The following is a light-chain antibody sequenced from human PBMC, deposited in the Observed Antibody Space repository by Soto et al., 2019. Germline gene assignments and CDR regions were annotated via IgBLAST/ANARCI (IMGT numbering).Light chain of an antibody. CDR3: GTWDSSLSVGV. CDR2: DNN. CDR1: SSNIGKNS. V-gene: IGLV1-51*01. J-gene: IGLJ3*02. Sequence: QSVLTQPPSVSAAPGQKVTISCSGSSSNIGKNSVSWYQQLPGTAPKLLIFDNNQDDRFSGSKSGTSATLDITGLQTGDEADYYCGTWDSSLSVGVFGGGTKLTVL.